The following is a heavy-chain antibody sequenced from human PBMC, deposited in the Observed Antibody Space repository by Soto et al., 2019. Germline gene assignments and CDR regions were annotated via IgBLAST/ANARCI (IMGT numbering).Heavy chain of an antibody. J-gene: IGHJ3*02. Sequence: ASVKVSCKASGYTFTSYDINWVRQATGQGLEWMGIINPSGGSTSYAQKFQGRVTMTRDTSTSTVYMELSSLRSEDTAVYYCARSAARKIAFDIWGQGTMVTVSS. D-gene: IGHD6-13*01. CDR1: GYTFTSYD. CDR2: INPSGGST. CDR3: ARSAARKIAFDI. V-gene: IGHV1-46*03.